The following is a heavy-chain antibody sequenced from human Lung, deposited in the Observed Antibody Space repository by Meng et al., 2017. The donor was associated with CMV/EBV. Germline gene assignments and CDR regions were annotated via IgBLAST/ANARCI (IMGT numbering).Heavy chain of an antibody. CDR3: AREGGKYCSGDNCYYDAFDM. D-gene: IGHD2-15*01. J-gene: IGHJ3*02. CDR2: STRSGDTT. CDR1: GFSFSSYE. Sequence: SCAASGFSFSSYEMNWVRQAPGKGLVWVSYSTRSGDTTYYADSVKGRFTISRDNAKNSLYLQMNSLRAEDTGVYYCAREGGKYCSGDNCYYDAFDMWGQGXMVTVSS. V-gene: IGHV3-48*03.